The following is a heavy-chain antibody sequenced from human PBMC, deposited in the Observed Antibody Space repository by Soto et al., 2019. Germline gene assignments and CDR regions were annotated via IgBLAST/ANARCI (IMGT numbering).Heavy chain of an antibody. V-gene: IGHV3-23*01. CDR2: ISGSGGST. J-gene: IGHJ4*02. CDR1: GFTFSSYA. Sequence: PGGSLRLSWAASGFTFSSYAMSWVRKAPGKGLEWVSAISGSGGSTYYADSVKGRFTISRDNSKNTLYLQMNSLRAEDTAVYYCAKEYYGDYAFDYWGQGTLVTVSS. D-gene: IGHD4-17*01. CDR3: AKEYYGDYAFDY.